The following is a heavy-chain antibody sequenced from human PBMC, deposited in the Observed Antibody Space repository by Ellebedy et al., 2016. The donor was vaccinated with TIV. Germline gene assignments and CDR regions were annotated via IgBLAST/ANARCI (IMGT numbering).Heavy chain of an antibody. Sequence: GGSLRLXXAASGFTFSSYAMHWVRQAPGKGLEWVAVISYDGSNKYYADSVKGRFTISRDNSKNTLYLQMNSLRAEDTAVYYCARDEAKQKVGATPDAFDIWGQGTMVTVSS. D-gene: IGHD1-26*01. J-gene: IGHJ3*02. V-gene: IGHV3-30-3*01. CDR2: ISYDGSNK. CDR3: ARDEAKQKVGATPDAFDI. CDR1: GFTFSSYA.